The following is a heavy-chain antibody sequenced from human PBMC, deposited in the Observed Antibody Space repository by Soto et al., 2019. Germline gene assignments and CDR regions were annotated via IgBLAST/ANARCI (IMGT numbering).Heavy chain of an antibody. CDR1: GYTFTSYA. D-gene: IGHD5-18*01. Sequence: QVHLVQSGAEVKKPGASVKVSCKASGYTFTSYAISWVRQAPGQGLEWMGWIRGYNGDTKYAQKLQGRVTMTTDTSTGTAYMELRSLRSDDTAVYYCARVVDTAMASFDYWCQGTLVTVSS. V-gene: IGHV1-18*01. J-gene: IGHJ4*02. CDR3: ARVVDTAMASFDY. CDR2: IRGYNGDT.